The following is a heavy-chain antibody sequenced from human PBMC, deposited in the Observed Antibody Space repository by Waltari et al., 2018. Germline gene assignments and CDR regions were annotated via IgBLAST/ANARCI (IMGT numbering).Heavy chain of an antibody. V-gene: IGHV3-43D*03. J-gene: IGHJ4*02. CDR1: GFTFDDYA. CDR2: ISWDGCST. CDR3: AKLAHSSSSFDY. D-gene: IGHD6-6*01. Sequence: EVQLVESGGVVVKPGGSLRLSCAASGFTFDDYAMHWVRQAPGKGLEWVSLISWDGCSTYYADSVKGRFTISRDNSKNSLYLQMNSLRAEDTALYYCAKLAHSSSSFDYWGQGTRVTVSS.